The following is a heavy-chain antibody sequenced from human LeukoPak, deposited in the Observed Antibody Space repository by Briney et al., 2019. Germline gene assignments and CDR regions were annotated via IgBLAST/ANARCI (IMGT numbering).Heavy chain of an antibody. J-gene: IGHJ6*02. D-gene: IGHD3-16*01. CDR3: ARVGYYDYSHYYGMDV. CDR1: GGSISSSSYY. Sequence: ETLXLTCTVSGGSISSSSYYWGWIRQPPGKGLEWIGSIYYSGSTYYNPSLKSRVTISVDTSKNQFSLKLSSVTAADTAVYYCARVGYYDYSHYYGMDVWGQGTTVTVTS. CDR2: IYYSGST. V-gene: IGHV4-39*01.